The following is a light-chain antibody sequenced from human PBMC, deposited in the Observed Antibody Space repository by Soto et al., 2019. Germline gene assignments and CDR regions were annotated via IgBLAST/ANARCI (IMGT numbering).Light chain of an antibody. CDR1: QDIANY. J-gene: IGKJ3*01. CDR2: AAS. V-gene: IGKV1-27*01. Sequence: DIQMTQSPSSLSASVGDRVTITCRASQDIANYLAWYQQKPGKVPKLLIYAASTLEPGVPSRFSGSGFGTDFTLSISSLQPEDFATYDCQKYNGAPFTFGPGTKVDIK. CDR3: QKYNGAPFT.